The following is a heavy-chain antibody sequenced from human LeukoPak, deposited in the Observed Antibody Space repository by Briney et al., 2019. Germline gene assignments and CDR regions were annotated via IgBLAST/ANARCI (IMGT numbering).Heavy chain of an antibody. V-gene: IGHV3-53*01. CDR1: GFTVSSNY. CDR2: IYSGGNT. Sequence: GGSLRLSCAASGFTVSSNYMSWVRQAPGKGLEWVSVIYSGGNTYYADSVKGRFTISGDSSKNTLFLQMNSLRAEDTAVYYCARASSGSGSYTYYFDYWGQGTLVTVSS. D-gene: IGHD3-10*01. CDR3: ARASSGSGSYTYYFDY. J-gene: IGHJ4*02.